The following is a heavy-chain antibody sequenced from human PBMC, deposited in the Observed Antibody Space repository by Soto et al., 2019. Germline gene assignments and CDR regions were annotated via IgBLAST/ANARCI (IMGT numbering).Heavy chain of an antibody. Sequence: PGGSLRLSCAASGFTFSSYWMSWVRQAPGKGLEWVDNIKQDGSEKYYVDSVKGRFTISRDNAKNSLYLQMNSLRAEDTAVYYCARAIRYFDWFKRRNYYYMDVWGKGTTVTVSS. V-gene: IGHV3-7*01. CDR3: ARAIRYFDWFKRRNYYYMDV. D-gene: IGHD3-9*01. CDR1: GFTFSSYW. CDR2: IKQDGSEK. J-gene: IGHJ6*03.